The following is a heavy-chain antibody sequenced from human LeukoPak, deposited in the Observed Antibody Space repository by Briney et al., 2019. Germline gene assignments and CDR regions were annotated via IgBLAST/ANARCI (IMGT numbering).Heavy chain of an antibody. CDR2: IYSAGST. D-gene: IGHD3-10*01. V-gene: IGHV3-43*02. Sequence: GGSLRLSCAASGFTFSNYAMNWVRQAPGKGLEWVSFIYSAGSTHYSDSVKGRFTISRDNSKNSLYLQMNSLRAEDTALYYCAKDMAAYYYASGNIDYWGQGTLVTVSS. CDR3: AKDMAAYYYASGNIDY. J-gene: IGHJ4*02. CDR1: GFTFSNYA.